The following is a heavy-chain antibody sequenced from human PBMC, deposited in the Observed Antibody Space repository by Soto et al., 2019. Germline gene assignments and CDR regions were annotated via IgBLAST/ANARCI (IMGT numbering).Heavy chain of an antibody. CDR2: IKTKTDGGTT. V-gene: IGHV3-15*01. D-gene: IGHD1-26*01. Sequence: EVQLVESGGDLVKPGGSLRLSCAASGFAFTNDWMSWVRQVPGKGLEWVGRIKTKTDGGTTDYAAPVKGRFTISRDDSKNTLYLQMNSLKTEDTAVYYCTTGHKWELAFDIWGQGTMVTVSS. CDR3: TTGHKWELAFDI. CDR1: GFAFTNDW. J-gene: IGHJ3*02.